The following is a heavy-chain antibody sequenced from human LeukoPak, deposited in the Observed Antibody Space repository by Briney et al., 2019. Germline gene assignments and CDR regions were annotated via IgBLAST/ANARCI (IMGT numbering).Heavy chain of an antibody. CDR1: GGTFISYA. V-gene: IGHV1-69*05. CDR3: ARDGRGIKAAAGTLGGGGIYYYYMDV. D-gene: IGHD6-13*01. CDR2: IIPIFGTA. J-gene: IGHJ6*03. Sequence: SVKVSCKASGGTFISYAISWVRQAPGQGLEWMGGIIPIFGTANYAQKFQGRVTITTDESTSTAYMELSSLRSEDTAVYYCARDGRGIKAAAGTLGGGGIYYYYMDVWGKGTTVTVSS.